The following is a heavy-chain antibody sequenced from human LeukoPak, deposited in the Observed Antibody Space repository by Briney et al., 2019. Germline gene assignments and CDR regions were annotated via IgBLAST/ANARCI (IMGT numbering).Heavy chain of an antibody. CDR1: GGSIRSYY. D-gene: IGHD6-13*01. Sequence: SETLSLTCTVSGGSIRSYYWFWIRQPPGKGLEWIGNMCYSGSTNYNPSLKSRVTISVDTSRNQFSLKLSSVTAADTAVYYCARAESSSWVDHWGQGTLVTVSS. J-gene: IGHJ4*02. CDR3: ARAESSSWVDH. V-gene: IGHV4-59*01. CDR2: MCYSGST.